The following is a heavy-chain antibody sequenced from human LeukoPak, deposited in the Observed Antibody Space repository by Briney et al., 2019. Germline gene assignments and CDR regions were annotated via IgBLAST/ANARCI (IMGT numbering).Heavy chain of an antibody. V-gene: IGHV3-11*04. J-gene: IGHJ6*03. D-gene: IGHD3-3*01. CDR1: GFTFSDYY. CDR3: ARLPREWLLSNYYYYYYMDV. Sequence: GGSLRLSCAASGFTFSDYYMSWIRQAPGKGLEWVSYISTSGSTIYYADSVKGRFTISRDNAKNSLYLQMNSLRAEDTAVYYCARLPREWLLSNYYYYYYMDVWGKGTTVTVSS. CDR2: ISTSGSTI.